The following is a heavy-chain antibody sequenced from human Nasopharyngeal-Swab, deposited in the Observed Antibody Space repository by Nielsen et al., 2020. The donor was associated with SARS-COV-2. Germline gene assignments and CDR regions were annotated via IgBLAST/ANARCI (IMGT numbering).Heavy chain of an antibody. Sequence: WIRQPPGKGLEWIGSIYHSGSTYYNPSLKSRVTISVDTSKNQFSLKLSSVTAADTAVYYCARVLYNYYYYYYYMDVWGKGTTVTVSS. CDR2: IYHSGST. J-gene: IGHJ6*03. CDR3: ARVLYNYYYYYYYMDV. V-gene: IGHV4-38-2*02. D-gene: IGHD5-24*01.